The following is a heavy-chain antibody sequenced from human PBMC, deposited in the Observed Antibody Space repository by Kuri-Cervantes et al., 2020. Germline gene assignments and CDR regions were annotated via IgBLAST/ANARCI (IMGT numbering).Heavy chain of an antibody. CDR3: ARDDTSDYYYVAGGFDP. D-gene: IGHD3-22*01. CDR1: GYSFTSDY. CDR2: IRPYNGHT. J-gene: IGHJ5*02. Sequence: ASVKVSCKESGYSFTSDYMHWVRQAPGQGLEWMGWIRPYNGHTNYAQKFQGRVSMTADTSADTVYMELRSLTSDDTAVYYCARDDTSDYYYVAGGFDPWGQGTLVTVSS. V-gene: IGHV1-18*04.